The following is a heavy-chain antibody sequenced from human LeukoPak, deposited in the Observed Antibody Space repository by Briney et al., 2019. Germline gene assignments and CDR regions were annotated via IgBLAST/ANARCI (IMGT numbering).Heavy chain of an antibody. CDR3: ATRTVPTAIHSAFDL. CDR1: RYTLSLLL. Sequence: APVKLSSKSSRYTLSLLLIHWVRRAPRKQLKCMRGYEPQAGETFYTQEFQGQVTMTEDISTDTAYLELSSLRSDDTALSYCATRTVPTAIHSAFDLWGEGTMVTVSS. CDR2: YEPQAGET. D-gene: IGHD2-2*02. V-gene: IGHV1-24*01. J-gene: IGHJ3*01.